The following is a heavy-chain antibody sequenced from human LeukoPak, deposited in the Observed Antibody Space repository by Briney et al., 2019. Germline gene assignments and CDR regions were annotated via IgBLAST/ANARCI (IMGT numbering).Heavy chain of an antibody. V-gene: IGHV3-48*03. CDR3: ARGRGYYDSSDYRGGDVAFDI. D-gene: IGHD3-22*01. CDR2: MSSSGSIT. CDR1: GFTFSNYE. J-gene: IGHJ3*02. Sequence: AGSLSLSSSGSGFTFSNYEMNWVRQAQGHGLVWVSNMSSSGSITGYADPVKGRFTISRDNTKNSLYLQMNSLRAEDTAVYYCARGRGYYDSSDYRGGDVAFDIWGEGTMVTVSS.